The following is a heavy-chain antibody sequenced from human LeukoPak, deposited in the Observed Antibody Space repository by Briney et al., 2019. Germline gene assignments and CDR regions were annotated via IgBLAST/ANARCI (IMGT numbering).Heavy chain of an antibody. CDR2: INHSGST. D-gene: IGHD4/OR15-4a*01. CDR1: GGSFSGYY. V-gene: IGHV4-34*01. CDR3: VRVPFAFYGMEV. Sequence: SETLSLTCAVYGGSFSGYYWSWIRQPPGKGLEWIGEINHSGSTNYNPSLKSRVTISADTSKNQLSLKLSSVTAADTAVYYCVRVPFAFYGMEVWGKGTTVSVSS. J-gene: IGHJ6*04.